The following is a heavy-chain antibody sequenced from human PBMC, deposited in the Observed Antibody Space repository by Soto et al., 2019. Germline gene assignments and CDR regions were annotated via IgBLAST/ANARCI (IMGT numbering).Heavy chain of an antibody. V-gene: IGHV4-4*02. D-gene: IGHD7-27*01. J-gene: IGHJ6*02. CDR2: IYASGNT. Sequence: SETLSLTGVVSGDSITTYKWWTCFRHTPGRGLEWIGEIYASGNTRYNPSLRSRVTISKDTSKNHLSQKLNSVTVADTAVYYCATRQLGEYYYAMDMWGQGTTVTVSS. CDR1: GDSITTYKW. CDR3: ATRQLGEYYYAMDM.